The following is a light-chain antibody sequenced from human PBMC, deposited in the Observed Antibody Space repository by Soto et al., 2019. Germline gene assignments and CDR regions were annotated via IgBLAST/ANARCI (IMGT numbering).Light chain of an antibody. J-gene: IGKJ4*01. Sequence: AIQMTQSPSSLSASVGDRVTISCRASQGIRNDLGWYQQKPGKAPKLLISAASTLHSGVPSRFSGSGSGTDFTLTISSLQPEDFATYYWLQDDSYPLTFGGGTKVEIK. CDR3: LQDDSYPLT. V-gene: IGKV1-6*01. CDR2: AAS. CDR1: QGIRND.